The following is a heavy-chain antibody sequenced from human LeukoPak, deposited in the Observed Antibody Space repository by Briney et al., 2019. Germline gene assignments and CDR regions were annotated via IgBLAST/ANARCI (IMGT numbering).Heavy chain of an antibody. V-gene: IGHV4-61*01. CDR1: GGSISSSSYY. D-gene: IGHD6-13*01. CDR3: ARGYSSTHYYFDY. J-gene: IGHJ4*02. CDR2: VYYTGST. Sequence: SETLSLTCTVSGGSISSSSYYWSWIRQPPGKGLEWIGFVYYTGSTNYNPSLKSRVTISVDTSKNQFSLKLSSVTAADTAVYYCARGYSSTHYYFDYWGQGTLVTVSS.